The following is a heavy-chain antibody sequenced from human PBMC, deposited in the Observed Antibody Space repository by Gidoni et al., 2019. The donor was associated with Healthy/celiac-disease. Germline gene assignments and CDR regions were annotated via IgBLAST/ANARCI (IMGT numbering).Heavy chain of an antibody. Sequence: GGSISSSSYYWGWIRQPPGKGLGWIGSIYYSGSTYYNPSLKSRVTISVDTSKNQFSLKLSSVTAAETAVYYCARHRGGLYAFDIWGQGTMVTVSS. CDR1: GGSISSSSYY. V-gene: IGHV4-39*01. J-gene: IGHJ3*02. D-gene: IGHD3-16*01. CDR2: IYYSGST. CDR3: ARHRGGLYAFDI.